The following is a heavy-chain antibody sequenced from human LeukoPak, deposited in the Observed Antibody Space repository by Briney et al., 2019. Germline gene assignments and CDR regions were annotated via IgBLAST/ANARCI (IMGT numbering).Heavy chain of an antibody. CDR3: AREYSRAMDV. D-gene: IGHD6-13*01. V-gene: IGHV3-48*01. J-gene: IGHJ6*03. CDR1: GFTFSSYS. CDR2: ISSSSSTI. Sequence: PGGSLRLSCAAAGFTFSSYSMNWVRQAPGKGLERVSYISSSSSTIYYADSVKGRFTISRDNAKNSLYLQMNSLRAEDTAVYYCAREYSRAMDVWGKGTTVTVSS.